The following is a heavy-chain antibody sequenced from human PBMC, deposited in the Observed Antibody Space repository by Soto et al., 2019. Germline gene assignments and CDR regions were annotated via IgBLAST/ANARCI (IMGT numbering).Heavy chain of an antibody. J-gene: IGHJ5*02. CDR1: GFTFSSYW. V-gene: IGHV3-74*01. Sequence: SGGSLRLSCAASGFTFSSYWMHWVRQAPEKGLVWVSRINSDGSSTSYADSVKGRFTISRDNAKNTLYLQMNSLRAEDTAVYYCPRETEYGDYCPRFDPWGQGSLVTVS. CDR3: PRETEYGDYCPRFDP. CDR2: INSDGSST. D-gene: IGHD4-17*01.